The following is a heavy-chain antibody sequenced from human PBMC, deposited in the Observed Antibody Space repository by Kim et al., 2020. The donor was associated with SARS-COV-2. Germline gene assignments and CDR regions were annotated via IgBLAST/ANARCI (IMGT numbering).Heavy chain of an antibody. Sequence: YSNPSLKSRVTISVDTSKNQFSLKLSSVTAADTAVYYCARSGSGSAEFDPWGQGTLVTVSS. V-gene: IGHV4-31*02. D-gene: IGHD3-10*01. J-gene: IGHJ5*02. CDR3: ARSGSGSAEFDP.